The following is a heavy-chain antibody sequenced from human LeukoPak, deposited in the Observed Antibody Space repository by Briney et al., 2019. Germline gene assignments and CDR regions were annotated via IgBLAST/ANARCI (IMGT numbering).Heavy chain of an antibody. J-gene: IGHJ4*02. CDR1: GGSISSYY. CDR3: ARQLLKGRTGYYSDY. Sequence: SETLSLTCTVSGGSISSYYWNWIRQPPGKGLEWIGFIYYSGSTNYNPSLKSRVTISIDTSKNQFSLKLNSVTAADAAVYYCARQLLKGRTGYYSDYWGQGTLVTVSS. CDR2: IYYSGST. D-gene: IGHD3-9*01. V-gene: IGHV4-59*08.